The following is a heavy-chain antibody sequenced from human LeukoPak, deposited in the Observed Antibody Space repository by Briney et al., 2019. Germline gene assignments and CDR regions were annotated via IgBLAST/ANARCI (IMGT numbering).Heavy chain of an antibody. V-gene: IGHV4-34*01. J-gene: IGHJ3*02. CDR1: GGSFSGYY. CDR3: ARVWGVRRAFDI. D-gene: IGHD3-10*01. CDR2: INHSGST. Sequence: PSETLSLTCAVYGGSFSGYYRSWIRQPPGKGLEWIGEINHSGSTNYNPSLKSRVTISVDTSKNQFSLKLSSVTAADTAVYYCARVWGVRRAFDIWGQGTMVTVSS.